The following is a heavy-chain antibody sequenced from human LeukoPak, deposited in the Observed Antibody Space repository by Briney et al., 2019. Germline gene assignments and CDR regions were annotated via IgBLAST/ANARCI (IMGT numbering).Heavy chain of an antibody. Sequence: LRKTLSLTCAVSGGSISSSNWWSWVRQPPGKGLEWIGEIYHSGSTNYNPSLKSRVTISVDKSKNQFSLKLSSVTAADTAVYYCARAALRSGSVDYWGQGTLVTVSS. V-gene: IGHV4-4*03. D-gene: IGHD1-26*01. CDR1: GGSISSSNW. CDR3: ARAALRSGSVDY. J-gene: IGHJ4*02. CDR2: IYHSGST.